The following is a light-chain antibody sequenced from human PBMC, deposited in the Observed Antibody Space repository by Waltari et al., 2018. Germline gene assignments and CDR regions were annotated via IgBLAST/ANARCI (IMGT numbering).Light chain of an antibody. V-gene: IGLV1-44*01. CDR3: ATWDDSLNGV. Sequence: QSALTQPPSVSGTPGQRVTISCSGSYSNIGSRAVTWYQQLPGTAPKLLIYGNDHRPSGVPDRFSGSKSGTSASLAISGVQSEDEADYYCATWDDSLNGVFGGGTKLTVL. CDR1: YSNIGSRA. J-gene: IGLJ3*02. CDR2: GND.